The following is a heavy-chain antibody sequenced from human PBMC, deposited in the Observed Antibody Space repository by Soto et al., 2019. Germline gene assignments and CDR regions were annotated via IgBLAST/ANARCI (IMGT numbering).Heavy chain of an antibody. CDR1: GGSISSGGYY. CDR2: IYYSGST. CDR3: ASTAYCISTSCLFDYYYYGMDV. D-gene: IGHD2-2*01. V-gene: IGHV4-31*03. Sequence: QVQLQESGPGLVKPSQTLSLTCTVSGGSISSGGYYWSWIRQHPGKGLEWIGYIYYSGSTYYNPSLKSRFTISVATAKNQCSLKLSSVTAADTAVYYCASTAYCISTSCLFDYYYYGMDVWGQVTTVTVSS. J-gene: IGHJ6*02.